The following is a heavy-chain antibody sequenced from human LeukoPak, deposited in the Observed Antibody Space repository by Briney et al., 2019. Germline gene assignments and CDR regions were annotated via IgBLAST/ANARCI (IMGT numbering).Heavy chain of an antibody. CDR2: IYHSGST. CDR3: AREVADYYYYYYGMGV. Sequence: PSETLSLTCAVSGGSISSSNWWSWVRQPPGKGLEWIGEIYHSGSTNYNPSLKSRVTISVDKSKNQFSLKLSSVTAADTAVYYCAREVADYYYYYYGMGVWGQGTTVTVSS. CDR1: GGSISSSNW. V-gene: IGHV4-4*02. J-gene: IGHJ6*02. D-gene: IGHD6-19*01.